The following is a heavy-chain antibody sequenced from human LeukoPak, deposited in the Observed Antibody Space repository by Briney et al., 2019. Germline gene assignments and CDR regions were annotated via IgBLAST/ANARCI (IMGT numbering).Heavy chain of an antibody. V-gene: IGHV3-9*01. J-gene: IGHJ4*02. CDR3: AKGKRYNWNYYNY. Sequence: GGSLRLSCAASGFTFDDYAMHWVRQAPGKGLEWVSGISWNSGSIGYADSVKGRFTISRDNAKNSLYLQMNSLRAEDTALYYCAKGKRYNWNYYNYWGQGTLVTVSS. CDR1: GFTFDDYA. D-gene: IGHD1-7*01. CDR2: ISWNSGSI.